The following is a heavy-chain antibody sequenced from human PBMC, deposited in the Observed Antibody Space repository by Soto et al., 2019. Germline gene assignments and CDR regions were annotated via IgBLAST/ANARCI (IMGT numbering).Heavy chain of an antibody. CDR1: GFAFSSFN. J-gene: IGHJ5*02. V-gene: IGHV3-21*01. CDR3: ARDLLAGQQLVIPWFHP. Sequence: LRLSCTASGFAFSSFNMNWVRQAPGKGLEWVSSIFTRSSQIYYADSVKGRFTISRDDAKNSLFLQMNSLSVEDTAVYYCARDLLAGQQLVIPWFHPWGQGTLVTVSS. D-gene: IGHD1-26*01. CDR2: IFTRSSQI.